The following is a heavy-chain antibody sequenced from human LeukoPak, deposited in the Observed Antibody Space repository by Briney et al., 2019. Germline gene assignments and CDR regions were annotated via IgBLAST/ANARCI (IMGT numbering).Heavy chain of an antibody. D-gene: IGHD1-26*01. CDR3: ARDDGSYSRSPGFDY. CDR2: ISTSSSYI. J-gene: IGHJ4*02. V-gene: IGHV3-21*01. Sequence: GGSLRLSCAASGFTFSSYSMNWVRQAPGRGLEWVSSISTSSSYIYYADSVKGRFTIFRDNARNSLFLQMNSLRAEDTAVYYCARDDGSYSRSPGFDYWGQGTLVTVSS. CDR1: GFTFSSYS.